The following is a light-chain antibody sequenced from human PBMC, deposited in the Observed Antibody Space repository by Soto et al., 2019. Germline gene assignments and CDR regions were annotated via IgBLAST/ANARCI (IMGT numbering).Light chain of an antibody. V-gene: IGKV3-15*01. J-gene: IGKJ4*01. CDR3: QQYNNWPPLT. CDR1: QSVRTN. CDR2: GAS. Sequence: EIVMTQSPATLSVSPVERATLSCRASQSVRTNLAWYQQKPGQAPRLLIYGASTRPTGIPARFSGGGSGTEFTLTISSLQSEDVAVYYCQQYNNWPPLTFGGGTKVDIK.